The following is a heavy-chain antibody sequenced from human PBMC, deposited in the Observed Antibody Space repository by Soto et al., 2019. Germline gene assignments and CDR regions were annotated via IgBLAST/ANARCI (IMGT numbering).Heavy chain of an antibody. Sequence: QVQLQESGPRLVKPSETLSLTCIVSGGSISNYYWSWIRQPPGKGLEWIGYIYYSGSTNYNPSLPRRVTISVDTSNNQFSLKLSSATPEATAVYYSARAVLPATAPFDSWGQGTLVTVSS. CDR3: ARAVLPATAPFDS. J-gene: IGHJ4*02. CDR2: IYYSGST. D-gene: IGHD2-2*01. CDR1: GGSISNYY. V-gene: IGHV4-59*01.